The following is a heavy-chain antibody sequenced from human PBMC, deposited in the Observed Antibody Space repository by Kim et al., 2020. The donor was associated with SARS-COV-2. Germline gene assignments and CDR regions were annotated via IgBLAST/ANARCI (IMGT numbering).Heavy chain of an antibody. CDR3: ARPERGMGDWFDP. D-gene: IGHD7-27*01. J-gene: IGHJ5*02. V-gene: IGHV5-10-1*01. Sequence: YSPSFQGHVTITADKSISTAYLQWSSLKASDTAMYYCARPERGMGDWFDPWGQGTLVTVSS.